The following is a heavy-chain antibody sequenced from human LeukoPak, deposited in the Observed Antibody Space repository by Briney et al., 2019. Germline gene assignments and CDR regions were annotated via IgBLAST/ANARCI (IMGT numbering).Heavy chain of an antibody. J-gene: IGHJ3*01. Sequence: SETLSLTCTVSGGSISTYYWSWIRQPPGKGLEWIGYIDYSGSTNYNPSLKSRVTISLDTSKSQFSVKLSSLTTADTAVYYCARGRRSSGRHDAFDVWGQGTMVTVSS. V-gene: IGHV4-59*01. CDR2: IDYSGST. CDR1: GGSISTYY. CDR3: ARGRRSSGRHDAFDV. D-gene: IGHD1-26*01.